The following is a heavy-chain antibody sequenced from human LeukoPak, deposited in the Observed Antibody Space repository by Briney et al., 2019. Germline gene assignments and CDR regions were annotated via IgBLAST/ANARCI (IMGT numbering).Heavy chain of an antibody. CDR3: ASPYYDFWSGNPSRVRDFDY. CDR1: GFAFSTYS. V-gene: IGHV3-21*04. Sequence: KSGGSLRLSCAASGFAFSTYSMNWVRQSPGKGLEWVSTISSSTSYIYYADSVQGRFTISRDNAKNSLFLQMNSLRAEDTAMYYCASPYYDFWSGNPSRVRDFDYWGQGTLVTVSS. D-gene: IGHD3-3*01. J-gene: IGHJ4*02. CDR2: ISSSTSYI.